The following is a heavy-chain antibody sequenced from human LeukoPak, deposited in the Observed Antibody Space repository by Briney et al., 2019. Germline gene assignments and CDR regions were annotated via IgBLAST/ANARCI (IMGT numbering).Heavy chain of an antibody. Sequence: TSETLSLTCTVSGGSISSYYWSWIRQPPGEGLEWIGYIYYSGSTNYNPSLKSRVTISVDTSKNQSSLKLSSVTAADTAVYYCARDYDSSGYYLSGFYYWGQGTLVTVSS. CDR3: ARDYDSSGYYLSGFYY. CDR1: GGSISSYY. D-gene: IGHD3-22*01. CDR2: IYYSGST. V-gene: IGHV4-59*01. J-gene: IGHJ4*02.